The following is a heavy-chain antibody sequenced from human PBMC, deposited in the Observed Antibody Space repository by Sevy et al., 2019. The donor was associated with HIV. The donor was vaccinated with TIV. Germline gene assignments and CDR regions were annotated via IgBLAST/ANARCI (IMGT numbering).Heavy chain of an antibody. Sequence: SETLSLTCTVSGGSVSSGSYYWSWIRQPPGKGLEWIGYIYYSGRTNYNPSLKSRVTISVDTSKNQFSLKLSSVTAAETAVYYCARTYYYDSSGYYYLAYWGQGTLVTVSS. CDR3: ARTYYYDSSGYYYLAY. D-gene: IGHD3-22*01. J-gene: IGHJ4*02. CDR1: GGSVSSGSYY. CDR2: IYYSGRT. V-gene: IGHV4-61*01.